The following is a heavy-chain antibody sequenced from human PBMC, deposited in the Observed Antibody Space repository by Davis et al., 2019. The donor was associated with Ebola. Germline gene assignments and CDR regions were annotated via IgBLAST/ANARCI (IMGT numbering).Heavy chain of an antibody. CDR2: ISGSGGST. V-gene: IGHV3-23*01. J-gene: IGHJ6*02. D-gene: IGHD6-19*01. CDR3: AKDRQWLVGYGMDV. CDR1: GFTFDDYG. Sequence: GESLKISCAASGFTFDDYGMSWVRQAPGKGLEWVSAISGSGGSTYYADSVKGRFTISRDNSKNTLYLQMSSLRAEDTAVYYCAKDRQWLVGYGMDVWGQGTTVTVSS.